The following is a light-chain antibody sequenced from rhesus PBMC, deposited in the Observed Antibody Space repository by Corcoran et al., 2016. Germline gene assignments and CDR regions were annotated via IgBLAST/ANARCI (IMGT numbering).Light chain of an antibody. Sequence: DIQMTQSPSSLSASVGDKVTITCHASQGIRSWLAWYQQKPGKAPKPLIYYASILQSGVPSRFSGGGSGTDYTLTISSLQPEDFATYYCQQYDDLPWTFGQGTKVEIK. V-gene: IGKV1-19*01. J-gene: IGKJ1*01. CDR1: QGIRSW. CDR3: QQYDDLPWT. CDR2: YAS.